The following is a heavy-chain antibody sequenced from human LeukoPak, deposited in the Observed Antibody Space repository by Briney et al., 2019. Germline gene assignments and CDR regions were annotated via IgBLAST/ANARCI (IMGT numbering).Heavy chain of an antibody. CDR3: ARGPWGNYYDSSGYYYGDY. CDR2: IRHDGRNK. Sequence: GGSLRLSCAASGFTFSDYGMHWVRQAPGKGLEWVAFIRHDGRNKYYADSVKGRFTISRDNAKNSLYLQMSSLRVEDTAVYYCARGPWGNYYDSSGYYYGDYWGQATLVTVSS. J-gene: IGHJ4*02. CDR1: GFTFSDYG. D-gene: IGHD3-22*01. V-gene: IGHV3-30*02.